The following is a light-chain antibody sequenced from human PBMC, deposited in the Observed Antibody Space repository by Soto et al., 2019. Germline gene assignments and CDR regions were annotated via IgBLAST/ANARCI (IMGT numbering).Light chain of an antibody. J-gene: IGKJ5*01. CDR2: GTS. CDR1: ERIYSAY. CDR3: QQYGNSPIP. V-gene: IGKV3-20*01. Sequence: EGVLTQAPGTMSLSRGERTTLSCRASERIYSAYLGWYQQKPGQAPRXXIYGTSSRATGIPDRFSVRGSGTDLTITISRLEPEDCEVYYCQQYGNSPIPFGQGTRLEIK.